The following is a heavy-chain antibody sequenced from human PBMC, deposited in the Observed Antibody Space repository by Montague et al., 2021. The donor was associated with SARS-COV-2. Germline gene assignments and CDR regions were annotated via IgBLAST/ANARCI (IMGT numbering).Heavy chain of an antibody. Sequence: CASSGDSVSSNIATWNWNRQSPSRGREWLGRTYYRSKWNNDYAEXVKSRITIDPDTSKHQFSLKLSSVTAADTAVYFCAREWGGYQPRVNAFNIWGQGTMVTVSS. D-gene: IGHD3-16*02. J-gene: IGHJ3*02. V-gene: IGHV6-1*01. CDR1: GDSVSSNIAT. CDR3: AREWGGYQPRVNAFNI. CDR2: TYYRSKWNN.